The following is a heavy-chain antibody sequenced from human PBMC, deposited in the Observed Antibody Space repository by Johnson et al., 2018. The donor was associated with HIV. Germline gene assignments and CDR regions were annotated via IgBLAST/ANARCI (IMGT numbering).Heavy chain of an antibody. CDR2: ISWDGGST. Sequence: QLVESGGGLVQPGRSLRLSCTGSGFTFDDYAMHWVRQAPGKGLEWVSLISWDGGSTYYADSVKGRFTIFRDNSENTLYLQMNSLRAEDTAVYFCAKDRTSWGFDAFDLWGQGTMVTVSS. J-gene: IGHJ3*01. CDR3: AKDRTSWGFDAFDL. V-gene: IGHV3-43D*03. D-gene: IGHD3-16*01. CDR1: GFTFDDYA.